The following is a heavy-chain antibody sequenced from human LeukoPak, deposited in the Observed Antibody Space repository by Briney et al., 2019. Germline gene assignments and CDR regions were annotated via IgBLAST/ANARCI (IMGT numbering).Heavy chain of an antibody. D-gene: IGHD2-2*01. CDR2: INPNSGGT. CDR1: GYTFTGYY. CDR3: ARGSFRSSTKILYGMDV. Sequence: GASVKVSCKASGYTFTGYYMHWVRQALGQGLEWMGWINPNSGGTNYAQKFQGWVTMTRDTSISTAYMELSRLRSDDTAVYYCARGSFRSSTKILYGMDVWGQGTTVTVSS. J-gene: IGHJ6*02. V-gene: IGHV1-2*04.